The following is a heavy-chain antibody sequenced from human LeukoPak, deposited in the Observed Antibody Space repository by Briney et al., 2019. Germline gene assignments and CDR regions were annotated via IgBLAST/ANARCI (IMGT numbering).Heavy chain of an antibody. Sequence: GGSLRLSCAASGFTFSNYHMNWVRQAPGKGLEWVSSISRSAKFIYYADSVKGRFTISRDNAKNSLYLQMNSLRAEDTAVYYCARDYYDSGGYYYLPDYWGQGTLVTVS. CDR1: GFTFSNYH. J-gene: IGHJ4*02. D-gene: IGHD3-22*01. CDR3: ARDYYDSGGYYYLPDY. V-gene: IGHV3-21*01. CDR2: ISRSAKFI.